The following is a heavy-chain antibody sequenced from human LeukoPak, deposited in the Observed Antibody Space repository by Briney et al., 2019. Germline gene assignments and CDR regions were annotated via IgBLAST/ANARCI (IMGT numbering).Heavy chain of an antibody. Sequence: SETLSLTCTVSGGSISSSSYYWGWIRQPPGKGLEWIGSIYYSGSTYYNPSLKSRVTISVDTSKNQFSQKLSSVTAADTAVYYCARRERVVVAASAAFDIWGQGTMVTVSS. CDR1: GGSISSSSYY. J-gene: IGHJ3*02. CDR3: ARRERVVVAASAAFDI. V-gene: IGHV4-39*01. D-gene: IGHD2-15*01. CDR2: IYYSGST.